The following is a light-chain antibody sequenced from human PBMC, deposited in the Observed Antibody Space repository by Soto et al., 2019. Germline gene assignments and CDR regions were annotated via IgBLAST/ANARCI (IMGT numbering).Light chain of an antibody. CDR2: GAS. V-gene: IGKV3-20*01. Sequence: EIVLTQSPGTLSLSPGERATLSCRASQSVSSSYSAWYQQKPGQAPRLLIYGASSRATGIPDRFSGSGSGTDFTLTISRLEPEDFAVYYCQQCGSSPITFGQGTRLEIK. J-gene: IGKJ5*01. CDR3: QQCGSSPIT. CDR1: QSVSSSY.